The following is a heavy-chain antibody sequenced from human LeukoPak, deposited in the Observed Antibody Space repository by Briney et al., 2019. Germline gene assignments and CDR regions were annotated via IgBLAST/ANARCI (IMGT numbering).Heavy chain of an antibody. V-gene: IGHV1-2*02. J-gene: IGHJ4*02. D-gene: IGHD3-22*01. CDR1: GYTFTGYY. CDR2: INPNSGRT. Sequence: ASVKVSCKASGYTFTGYYMHWVRQAPGQGLEWMGWINPNSGRTNYAQKFQGRVTMTRDTSISTAYMELSRLRSDDTAVYYCARAGYYYDSSGYWDYFDYWGQGTLVTVSS. CDR3: ARAGYYYDSSGYWDYFDY.